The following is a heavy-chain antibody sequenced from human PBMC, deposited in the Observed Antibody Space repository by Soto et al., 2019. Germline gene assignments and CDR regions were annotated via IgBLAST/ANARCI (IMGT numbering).Heavy chain of an antibody. V-gene: IGHV3-30-3*01. D-gene: IGHD6-6*01. CDR3: AKSIAARLAPFDY. CDR1: GFTFSSYA. J-gene: IGHJ4*02. Sequence: GGSLRLSCAASGFTFSSYAMHWVRQVPGKGLEWVAVISYDGSNKYYADSVKGRFTISRDNSKNTLYLQMNSLRAEDTAVYYCAKSIAARLAPFDYWGQGTLVTVSS. CDR2: ISYDGSNK.